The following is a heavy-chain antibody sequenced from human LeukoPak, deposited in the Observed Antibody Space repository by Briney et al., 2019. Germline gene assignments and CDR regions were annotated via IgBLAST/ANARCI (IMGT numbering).Heavy chain of an antibody. Sequence: PSETLSLTCAVYGKSFCAYYWSWIRQPPGKGLEWMGEINHRGSTNYTPSLKSRLTLSVDTSKNQFSLNLTSVTAADTAVYYCARGLGGRDDYWGQGTLVTVSS. D-gene: IGHD1-26*01. CDR3: ARGLGGRDDY. CDR2: INHRGST. CDR1: GKSFCAYY. J-gene: IGHJ4*02. V-gene: IGHV4-34*01.